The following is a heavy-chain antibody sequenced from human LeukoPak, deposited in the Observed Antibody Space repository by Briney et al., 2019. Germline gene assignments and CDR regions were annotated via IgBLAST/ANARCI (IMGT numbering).Heavy chain of an antibody. Sequence: PGGSLRLSCTVSGFTVSSNSMSWVRQAPGKGLEWVAVISYDGSNKYYADSVKGRFTISRDNSKNTLYLQMNSLRAEDTAVYYCAKSPGITMVRGPKGPFDYWGQGTLVTVSS. V-gene: IGHV3-30*18. CDR3: AKSPGITMVRGPKGPFDY. J-gene: IGHJ4*02. CDR1: GFTVSSNS. D-gene: IGHD3-10*01. CDR2: ISYDGSNK.